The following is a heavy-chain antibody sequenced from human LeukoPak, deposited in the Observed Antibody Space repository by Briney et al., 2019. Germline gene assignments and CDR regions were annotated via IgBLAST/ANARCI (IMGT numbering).Heavy chain of an antibody. CDR2: IYYSGST. Sequence: SETLSLTCTVSGGSISSYYWSWIRQPPGKGLEWIGYIYYSGSTNYNPSLKSRVTISVDTSKNQFSLKLSSVTAADTAVCYCARGYSYGQKPFNDIWGQGTMVTVSS. J-gene: IGHJ3*02. V-gene: IGHV4-59*01. CDR1: GGSISSYY. CDR3: ARGYSYGQKPFNDI. D-gene: IGHD5-18*01.